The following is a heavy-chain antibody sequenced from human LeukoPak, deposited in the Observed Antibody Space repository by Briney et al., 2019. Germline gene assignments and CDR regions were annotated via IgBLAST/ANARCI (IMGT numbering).Heavy chain of an antibody. J-gene: IGHJ6*02. CDR1: GGTFSSYT. CDR2: ISPILGIA. Sequence: ASVKVSCKASGGTFSSYTISWVRQAPGQGLEWMGRISPILGIANYAQKFQGRVTITADESTSTTYMELSSLRSEDTAVYYCARDGVVVPAAIGYYYYGMDVWGQRTTATVSS. D-gene: IGHD2-2*01. V-gene: IGHV1-69*04. CDR3: ARDGVVVPAAIGYYYYGMDV.